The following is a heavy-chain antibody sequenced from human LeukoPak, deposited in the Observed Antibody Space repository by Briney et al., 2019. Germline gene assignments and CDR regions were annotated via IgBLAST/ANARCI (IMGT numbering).Heavy chain of an antibody. Sequence: PGGSLRLSCAASGFTFSSYSMNWVRQAPGKGLEWVSSISSSSIYIYDTDSVKGRFTISRDNSKNTLYLQMNSLRAEDTAVYYCAKEDVNPYYYGSGSPYEWGQGTLVTVSS. CDR2: ISSSSIYI. CDR1: GFTFSSYS. V-gene: IGHV3-21*04. J-gene: IGHJ4*02. D-gene: IGHD3-10*01. CDR3: AKEDVNPYYYGSGSPYE.